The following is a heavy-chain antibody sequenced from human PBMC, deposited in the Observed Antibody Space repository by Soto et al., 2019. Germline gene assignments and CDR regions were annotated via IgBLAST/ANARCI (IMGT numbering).Heavy chain of an antibody. D-gene: IGHD6-6*01. J-gene: IGHJ4*02. V-gene: IGHV3-9*01. CDR3: AKDMFSSSSAATFDY. Sequence: EVQLLESGGGLAQPGRSLRLSCAASGFIFDDYAMHWVRQAPGKGLEWVSGISWQSGSIRYADSVKGRFTISRDNDKNSLYLQMNSLRVEDTALYYCAKDMFSSSSAATFDYWGQGILVTVSS. CDR2: ISWQSGSI. CDR1: GFIFDDYA.